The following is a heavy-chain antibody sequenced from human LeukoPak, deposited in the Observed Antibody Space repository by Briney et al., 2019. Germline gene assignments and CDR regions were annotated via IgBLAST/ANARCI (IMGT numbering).Heavy chain of an antibody. Sequence: SCKASGGTFSSYAISWVRQAPGKGLEWVAVSYSDGSRHYAESVKGRFTISRDNSKNTLYLQMNSLRAEDTALYYCARVWELSFDHWGQGTLVTVSS. J-gene: IGHJ4*02. V-gene: IGHV3-53*01. CDR1: GGTFSSYA. CDR2: SYSDGSR. D-gene: IGHD1-26*01. CDR3: ARVWELSFDH.